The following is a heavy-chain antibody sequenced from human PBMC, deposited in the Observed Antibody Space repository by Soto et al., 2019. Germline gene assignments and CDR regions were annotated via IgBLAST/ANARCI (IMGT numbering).Heavy chain of an antibody. CDR2: ISTYNGNT. CDR3: AREMVRGVGSDY. J-gene: IGHJ4*02. Sequence: QVQLVQSGAEVKKPGASVKVSCKASGYTFTSCGIRWVRQAPGQGLEWMGWISTYNGNTKYAQKLQGRVTMTTDTYTSTAYMELRSLRSDDTAVFYCAREMVRGVGSDYWGQGTLVTVSS. V-gene: IGHV1-18*01. CDR1: GYTFTSCG. D-gene: IGHD3-10*01.